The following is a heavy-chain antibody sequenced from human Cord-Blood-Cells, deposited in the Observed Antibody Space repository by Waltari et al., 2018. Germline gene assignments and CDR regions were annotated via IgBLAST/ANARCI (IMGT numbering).Heavy chain of an antibody. V-gene: IGHV3-7*01. Sequence: VQLVESGGGVVEPGGSLRLSCAASGFTFITDWVSWVSQAPGQGLEWVGNIKQDGGEKYYVDSVKGRFTISRDNAKNSLYLQMNSLRAEDTAVYYCARGSVVRGVIIDYWGQGTLVTVSS. CDR1: GFTFITDW. D-gene: IGHD3-10*01. CDR3: ARGSVVRGVIIDY. J-gene: IGHJ4*02. CDR2: IKQDGGEK.